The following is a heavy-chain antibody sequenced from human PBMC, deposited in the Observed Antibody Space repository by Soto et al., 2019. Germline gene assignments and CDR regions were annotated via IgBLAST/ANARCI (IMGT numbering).Heavy chain of an antibody. J-gene: IGHJ2*01. CDR3: ARVGQLFPDLDL. Sequence: QVQLQQWGAGLLKPSETLSLSCSVYGTSFSNSYWSWIRQAPGKGLEWLGEINHTGSTNYNPSLKSRVTLSVDASKKEFSLKLRSVTAADTAVYYCARVGQLFPDLDLWGRGTLVSVSS. CDR2: INHTGST. CDR1: GTSFSNSY. D-gene: IGHD3-10*01. V-gene: IGHV4-34*01.